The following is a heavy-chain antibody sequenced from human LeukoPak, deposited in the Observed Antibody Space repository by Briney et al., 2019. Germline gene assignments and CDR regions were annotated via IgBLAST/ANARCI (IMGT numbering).Heavy chain of an antibody. CDR3: TTGPMVRGVLLDY. CDR1: GFTFSNAW. J-gene: IGHJ4*02. CDR2: IRSKTDGDTT. V-gene: IGHV3-15*01. D-gene: IGHD3-10*01. Sequence: GGSLRLSCAASGFTFSNAWMSWVRQAPGKGLEWVGRIRSKTDGDTTDYAAPVKGRFTISRDDSKNTLYLQMNSLKSEDTAVYYCTTGPMVRGVLLDYWGQGTLLTVSS.